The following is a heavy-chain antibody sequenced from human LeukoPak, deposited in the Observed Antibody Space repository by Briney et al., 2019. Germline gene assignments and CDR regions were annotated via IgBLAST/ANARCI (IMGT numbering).Heavy chain of an antibody. CDR3: ARDHRDSRGYFYY. CDR1: GLTVSSNY. CDR2: ISYRGST. J-gene: IGHJ4*02. V-gene: IGHV4-30-4*08. D-gene: IGHD3-22*01. Sequence: LRLSCAASGLTVSSNYTSWIRQPRGKGLEWIAHISYRGSTYYNPPLKSRVTISLDTSKNQFSLNLRSVTAADTAVYYCARDHRDSRGYFYYWGQGTLVTVSS.